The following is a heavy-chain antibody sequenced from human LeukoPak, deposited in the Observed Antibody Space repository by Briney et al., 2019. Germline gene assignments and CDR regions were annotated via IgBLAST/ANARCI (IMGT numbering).Heavy chain of an antibody. Sequence: ASVKVSCKASGYTFTGYYMHWVRPAPGQGLEWMGWINPNSGGTNYAQKFQGRVTMTRDTSISTAYMELSRLRSDDTAVYYCATSGWENYGYVWGSYRHDPEFDYWGQGTLVTVSS. CDR3: ATSGWENYGYVWGSYRHDPEFDY. CDR2: INPNSGGT. J-gene: IGHJ4*02. V-gene: IGHV1-2*02. D-gene: IGHD3-16*02. CDR1: GYTFTGYY.